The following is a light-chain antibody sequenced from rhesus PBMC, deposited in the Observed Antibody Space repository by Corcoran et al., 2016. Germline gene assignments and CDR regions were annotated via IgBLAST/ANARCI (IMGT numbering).Light chain of an antibody. CDR2: KAS. V-gene: IGKV1-22*01. CDR3: QQYSSSPWT. CDR1: QSISSW. Sequence: DIQMTQSPSSLSASVGDTVTITCRASQSISSWLAWYQQKPGKAPKLLIYKASTLQSGVPSRVSGSGSVTDFTLTISSRQSEDFATYYCQQYSSSPWTFGQGTKVEIK. J-gene: IGKJ1*01.